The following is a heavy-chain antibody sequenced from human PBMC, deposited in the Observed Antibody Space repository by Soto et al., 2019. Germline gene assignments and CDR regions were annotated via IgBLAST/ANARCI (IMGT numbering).Heavy chain of an antibody. V-gene: IGHV4-39*01. CDR3: ARNIVATVNFDY. Sequence: PSETLSLTCTVSGGSISSSSYYWGWIRQPPGKGLEWIGSIYYSGSTYYNPSLKSRVTISVDTSKNQFSPKLSSVTAADTAVYYCARNIVATVNFDYWGQGTLVTVSS. CDR1: GGSISSSSYY. CDR2: IYYSGST. J-gene: IGHJ4*02. D-gene: IGHD5-12*01.